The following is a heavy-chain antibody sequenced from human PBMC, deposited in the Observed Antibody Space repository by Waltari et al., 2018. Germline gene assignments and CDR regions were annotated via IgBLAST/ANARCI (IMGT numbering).Heavy chain of an antibody. Sequence: EVQLVESGGGLVKPGGSLRLSCSASGFPFSKAWMNWMRQAPGKGLEWVGRMKSTVDGGTTDYAAPVQGRVTISRDDSKNTLYLQMSSLRTEDTAVYYCLFVDTALIIPDVFDLWGQGTLVTVSS. CDR3: LFVDTALIIPDVFDL. CDR1: GFPFSKAW. J-gene: IGHJ3*01. V-gene: IGHV3-15*01. CDR2: MKSTVDGGTT. D-gene: IGHD5-18*01.